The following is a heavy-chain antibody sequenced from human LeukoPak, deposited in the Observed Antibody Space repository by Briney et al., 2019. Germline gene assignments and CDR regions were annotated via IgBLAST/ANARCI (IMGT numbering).Heavy chain of an antibody. V-gene: IGHV3-11*01. CDR2: INIGGTNT. CDR3: ATDGAGFDT. Sequence: GGSLRLSCSASGFTFNDYYMSWIRPAPGKGLEWLSYINIGGTNTHYADSVKGRFTISRDKATKSMYLEMNNLRAEDTAVYYCATDGAGFDTWGQGVLVT. J-gene: IGHJ5*02. CDR1: GFTFNDYY.